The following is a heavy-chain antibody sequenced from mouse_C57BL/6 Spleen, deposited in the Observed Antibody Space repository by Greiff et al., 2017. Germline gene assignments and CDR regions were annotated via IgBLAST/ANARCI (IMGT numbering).Heavy chain of an antibody. V-gene: IGHV1-76*01. D-gene: IGHD1-1*01. Sequence: QVHVKQSGAELVRPGASVKLSCKASGYTFTDYYINWVKQRPGQGLEWIARIYPGSGNTYYNEKFKGKATLTAEKSSSTAYMQLSSLTSEDSAVYFCARLTTVVNYYAMDYWGQGTSVTVSS. CDR2: IYPGSGNT. CDR1: GYTFTDYY. CDR3: ARLTTVVNYYAMDY. J-gene: IGHJ4*01.